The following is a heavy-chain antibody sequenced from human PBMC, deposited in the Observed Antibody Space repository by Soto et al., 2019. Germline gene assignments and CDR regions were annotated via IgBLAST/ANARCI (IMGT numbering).Heavy chain of an antibody. CDR2: VYYRGST. D-gene: IGHD6-19*01. Sequence: QLQLQESGPGLVKPSETLSLTCTVSGGYINSNNYYWGWIRQPPGKGLEWIGNVYYRGSTYYNPSLKGRVTISVDTSKNQFSLKLSSVTAADTAVFFCVRHQRYSSGWYIDYWGQGTLVTASS. CDR3: VRHQRYSSGWYIDY. CDR1: GGYINSNNYY. V-gene: IGHV4-39*01. J-gene: IGHJ4*02.